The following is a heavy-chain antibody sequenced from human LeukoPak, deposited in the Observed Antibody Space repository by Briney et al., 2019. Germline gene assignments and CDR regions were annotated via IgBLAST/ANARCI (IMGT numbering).Heavy chain of an antibody. D-gene: IGHD2-15*01. J-gene: IGHJ6*03. V-gene: IGHV1-18*01. CDR2: ISAYNGNT. CDR1: GYTFTSYG. CDR3: ARGQTKIVVGTLYYMDV. Sequence: GSVKVSCKASGYTFTSYGISWVRQAPGQGLEWMGWISAYNGNTNYEQKLQGRVTMTTDTSTSTAYMELRSLRSDDTAVYYCARGQTKIVVGTLYYMDVWGKGTTVTVSS.